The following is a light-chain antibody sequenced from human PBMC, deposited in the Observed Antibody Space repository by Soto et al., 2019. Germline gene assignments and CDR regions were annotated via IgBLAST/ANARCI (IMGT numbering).Light chain of an antibody. CDR3: QQSYSTPPT. CDR1: HTINNY. J-gene: IGKJ1*01. V-gene: IGKV1-39*01. Sequence: DIQMIQSPSSLSASVGDRVTITCRAGHTINNYLNWYQQRPGKAPKLLIYAASSLQSGVPSRFRGSGSGTDCTLTINSLQPEDFATYFCQQSYSTPPTFGQGTKVEIK. CDR2: AAS.